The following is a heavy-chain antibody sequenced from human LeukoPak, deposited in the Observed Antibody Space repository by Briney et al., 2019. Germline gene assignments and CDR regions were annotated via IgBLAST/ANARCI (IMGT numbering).Heavy chain of an antibody. CDR2: INHNSGGT. CDR3: ARDLIPATLYYYYYYMDV. V-gene: IGHV1-2*02. J-gene: IGHJ6*03. CDR1: GYTFTGYY. Sequence: ASVKVSCKASGYTFTGYYMHWVRQPPGQGLEWMGWINHNSGGTNYAQKFQGRVTMTRDTSISTAYMELSRLRSDDTAVYYCARDLIPATLYYYYYYMDVWGKGTTVTVSS. D-gene: IGHD3-16*01.